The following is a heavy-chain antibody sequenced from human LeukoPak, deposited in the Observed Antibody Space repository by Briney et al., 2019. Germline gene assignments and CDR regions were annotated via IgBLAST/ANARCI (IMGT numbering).Heavy chain of an antibody. D-gene: IGHD2-15*01. Sequence: GALRLSCAASGFTFSTFAMIWVRQPPGKGLEWVSSIFPSGGEIHYADSVRGRFTISRDNSKSILFLQMNSLRAEDTAVYYCARVLRYCSGGNCYSGGLGYMDVWGKGTTVTISS. J-gene: IGHJ6*03. CDR3: ARVLRYCSGGNCYSGGLGYMDV. CDR1: GFTFSTFA. CDR2: IFPSGGEI. V-gene: IGHV3-23*01.